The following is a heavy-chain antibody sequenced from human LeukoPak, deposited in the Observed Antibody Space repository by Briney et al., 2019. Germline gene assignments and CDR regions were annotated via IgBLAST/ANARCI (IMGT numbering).Heavy chain of an antibody. CDR3: VRLRRNSDTSGFYYYYDY. J-gene: IGHJ4*02. D-gene: IGHD3-22*01. V-gene: IGHV3-21*01. CDR1: GYTFSSYS. Sequence: GGSLRLSCAASGYTFSSYSINWVRQAPGRGLEWVSSISVRSNYIYYADSVRGRFSISRDDARDSLYLQMNSLRAEDTAVYYCVRLRRNSDTSGFYYYYDYWGQGTLVTVSS. CDR2: ISVRSNYI.